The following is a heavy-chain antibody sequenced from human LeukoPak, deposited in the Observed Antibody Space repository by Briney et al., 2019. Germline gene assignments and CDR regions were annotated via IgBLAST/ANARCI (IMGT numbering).Heavy chain of an antibody. CDR2: IYPGDSDT. CDR3: ARRVSTSPLFEY. CDR1: GYRFSDYW. J-gene: IGHJ4*02. V-gene: IGHV5-51*01. Sequence: HGESLKISCKGPGYRFSDYWIGWVRQMPGKGLEWVGIIYPGDSDTRYSPSFQGQVTIWADKSITTAYLQWSGLKASDTAMYYCARRVSTSPLFEYWGQGTLVTVSS. D-gene: IGHD5/OR15-5a*01.